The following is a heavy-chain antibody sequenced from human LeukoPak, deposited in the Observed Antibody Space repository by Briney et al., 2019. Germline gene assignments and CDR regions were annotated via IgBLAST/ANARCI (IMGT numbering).Heavy chain of an antibody. CDR2: IHPSGVT. Sequence: PSDPLSLPCAVYGGSLRGSYCRWLRQPPGKGLEWIGEIHPSGVTNYNPSLKSRVSISIDTSKNQFSLSLTSVTAADTAVYYCSRGYDNEKSAYWGQGTLVTVSS. V-gene: IGHV4-34*01. CDR3: SRGYDNEKSAY. J-gene: IGHJ4*02. D-gene: IGHD3-22*01. CDR1: GGSLRGSY.